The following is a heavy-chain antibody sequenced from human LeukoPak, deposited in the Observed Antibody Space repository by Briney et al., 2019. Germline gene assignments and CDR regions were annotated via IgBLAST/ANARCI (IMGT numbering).Heavy chain of an antibody. J-gene: IGHJ6*02. D-gene: IGHD2-15*01. Sequence: SVKVSCKASGGTFGSYAISWVRQAPGQGLEWMGGIIPIFGTANYAQKFQGRVTITADESTSTAYMELSSLRSEDTAVYYCASEDIVVVVAALGHYYYGMDVWGQGTTVTVSS. CDR3: ASEDIVVVVAALGHYYYGMDV. CDR2: IIPIFGTA. CDR1: GGTFGSYA. V-gene: IGHV1-69*13.